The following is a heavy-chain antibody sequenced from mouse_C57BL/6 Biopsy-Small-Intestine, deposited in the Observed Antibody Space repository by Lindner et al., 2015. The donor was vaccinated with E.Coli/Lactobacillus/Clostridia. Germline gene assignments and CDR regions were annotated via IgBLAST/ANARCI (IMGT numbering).Heavy chain of an antibody. CDR1: GFIIKDYY. CDR2: IDPEDGET. CDR3: ASFSTVGY. Sequence: VQLQESGAELVKPGASVKLSCTASGFIIKDYYMHWLKQRTEQGLEWIGRIDPEDGETKYAPRFQDKATLTADTSSNTAYPHLTSLTSEDTAVYYCASFSTVGYWGQGTTLTVSS. V-gene: IGHV14-2*01. J-gene: IGHJ2*01. D-gene: IGHD1-1*01.